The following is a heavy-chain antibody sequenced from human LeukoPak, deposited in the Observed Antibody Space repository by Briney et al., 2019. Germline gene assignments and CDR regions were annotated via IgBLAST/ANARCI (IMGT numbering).Heavy chain of an antibody. CDR3: AKRGDGPNYDY. D-gene: IGHD5-24*01. CDR2: IDGGSASI. V-gene: IGHV3-23*01. CDR1: GFTFSTYS. Sequence: GGSLRLSCAASGFTFSTYSMSWVRQAPGKGLEWVSAIDGGSASIYYADSVKGRFTISRDNSMNTLYLQMNSLRAEDTAVYYCAKRGDGPNYDYWGQGTLVTVSS. J-gene: IGHJ4*02.